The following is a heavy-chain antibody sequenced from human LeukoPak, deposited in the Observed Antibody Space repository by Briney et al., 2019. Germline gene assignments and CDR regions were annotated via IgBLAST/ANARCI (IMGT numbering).Heavy chain of an antibody. D-gene: IGHD5-12*01. Sequence: GGSLRLSCAASGFTFSSYSMNWVRQAPGKGLEWVSYISSSSSTIYYADSVKGRFTISRDNAKNSLYLQMNSLRAEDTAVYYCARDKKPTPRNIVATMDYWGQGTLVTVSS. V-gene: IGHV3-48*01. J-gene: IGHJ4*02. CDR1: GFTFSSYS. CDR3: ARDKKPTPRNIVATMDY. CDR2: ISSSSSTI.